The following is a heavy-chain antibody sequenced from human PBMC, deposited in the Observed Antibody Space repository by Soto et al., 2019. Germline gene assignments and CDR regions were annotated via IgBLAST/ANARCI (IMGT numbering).Heavy chain of an antibody. J-gene: IGHJ4*02. Sequence: SETLSLTCAGSGGSISSSNWWSWVRQSPGKGLEWIGEIHHSGSINYNPSLQSRVTISVDKSKKQFSLKLSSVTAADTAVYYCARVVVGGNFDSWGQGTLVTVSS. V-gene: IGHV4-4*02. CDR3: ARVVVGGNFDS. CDR2: IHHSGSI. CDR1: GGSISSSNW. D-gene: IGHD2-15*01.